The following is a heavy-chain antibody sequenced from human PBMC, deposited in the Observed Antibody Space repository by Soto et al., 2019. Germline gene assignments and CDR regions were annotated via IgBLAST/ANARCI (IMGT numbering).Heavy chain of an antibody. CDR3: ARMTYYDFWSGYPYRYYFDY. CDR2: IYYSGST. V-gene: IGHV4-39*07. D-gene: IGHD3-3*01. J-gene: IGHJ4*02. Sequence: SETLSLTCTVSGVSISSSSYYWGWIRQPPGKGLEWIGSIYYSGSTNYNPSLKSRVTISVDTSKNQFSLKLSSVTAADTAVYYCARMTYYDFWSGYPYRYYFDYWGQGTLVTVSS. CDR1: GVSISSSSYY.